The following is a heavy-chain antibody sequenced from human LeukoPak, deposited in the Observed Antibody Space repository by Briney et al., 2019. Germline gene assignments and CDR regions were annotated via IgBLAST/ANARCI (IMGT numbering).Heavy chain of an antibody. D-gene: IGHD1-26*01. CDR2: ITSDGSST. CDR3: SRGVGATDS. CDR1: GFTFSSYW. Sequence: PGGSLRLSCTASGFTFSSYWMHWVRQAPGKGLVWVSRITSDGSSTSHADSVKGRFTISRDNARNTLYLQMNSLRAEDTAVYYCSRGVGATDSWGQGTLATVSS. J-gene: IGHJ4*02. V-gene: IGHV3-74*01.